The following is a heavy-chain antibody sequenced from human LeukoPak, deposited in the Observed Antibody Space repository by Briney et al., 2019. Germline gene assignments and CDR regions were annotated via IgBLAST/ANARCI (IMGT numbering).Heavy chain of an antibody. CDR2: ISWNSGSI. D-gene: IGHD3-22*01. J-gene: IGHJ4*02. CDR1: GFTFDDYA. CDR3: AKASDSSGYYGFDY. V-gene: IGHV3-9*01. Sequence: GGSLRLSCAASGFTFDDYAMHWVRQAPGKGLEWVSGISWNSGSIGYADSVKGRFTISRDNAKNSLYLQMNSLRAEDTALYYCAKASDSSGYYGFDYWGQGTLVTVSS.